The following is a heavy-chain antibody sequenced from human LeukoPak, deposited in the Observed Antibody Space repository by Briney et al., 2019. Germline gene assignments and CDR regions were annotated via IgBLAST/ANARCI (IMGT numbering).Heavy chain of an antibody. V-gene: IGHV1-2*02. CDR1: GYTFTDYY. CDR3: ARPAYCGGDCYYYFDY. D-gene: IGHD2-21*02. Sequence: GASVKVSCKASGYTFTDYYMHWVRQAPGPGLEWMGWINPNSGGTDYAQKFQGRVTMTRDTSISTAYMELSSLISDDAAVYYCARPAYCGGDCYYYFDYWGQGTLVTVSS. CDR2: INPNSGGT. J-gene: IGHJ4*02.